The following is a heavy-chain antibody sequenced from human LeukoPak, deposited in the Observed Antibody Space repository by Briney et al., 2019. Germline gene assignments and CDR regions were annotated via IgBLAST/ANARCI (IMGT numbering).Heavy chain of an antibody. Sequence: SETLSLTCTVSGGSISSGGYYWSWIRQHPGKGLEWIGYIYYSGSTYYNPSLKSRVTISVDTSKNQFSLKLSSVTAADTAVYYCARASGDYYHGMDVWGKGTTVTVSS. V-gene: IGHV4-31*03. J-gene: IGHJ6*04. CDR2: IYYSGST. CDR1: GGSISSGGYY. CDR3: ARASGDYYHGMDV. D-gene: IGHD4-17*01.